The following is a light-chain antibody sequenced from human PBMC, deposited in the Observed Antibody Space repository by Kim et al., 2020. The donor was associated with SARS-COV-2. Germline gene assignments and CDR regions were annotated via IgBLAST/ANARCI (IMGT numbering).Light chain of an antibody. CDR3: SSYTTSSTLV. Sequence: GQSITISCTATSSDVGGYNYVSWYQQYPGKAPKLMIYDVTKRPSGVSNRFSGSKSGNTASLTISGLQAEDEADYYCSSYTTSSTLVFGGGTQLTVL. J-gene: IGLJ2*01. CDR2: DVT. CDR1: SSDVGGYNY. V-gene: IGLV2-14*04.